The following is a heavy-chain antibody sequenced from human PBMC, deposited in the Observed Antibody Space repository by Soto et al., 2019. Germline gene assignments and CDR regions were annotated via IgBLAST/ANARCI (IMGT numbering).Heavy chain of an antibody. D-gene: IGHD3-9*01. J-gene: IGHJ5*02. V-gene: IGHV4-59*01. CDR3: ARGSRRYSTNWFDP. CDR2: IYDRGST. CDR1: GGPISSYY. Sequence: PSETMSLTCAVSGGPISSYYWSWIRQPPGKGLEWIGYIYDRGSTNYNPSLKSRVTMSVDATKNQFSLKLSSVTAADTAVYYCARGSRRYSTNWFDPWGQGTLVTVSS.